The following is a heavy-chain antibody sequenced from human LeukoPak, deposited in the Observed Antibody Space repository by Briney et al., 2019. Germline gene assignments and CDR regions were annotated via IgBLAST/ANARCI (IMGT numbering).Heavy chain of an antibody. D-gene: IGHD4-17*01. CDR3: ARDPLDPMTTVTTGENAFDI. Sequence: SETLSLTCTVSGGSISSGSYYRSWIRQPAGKGLEWIGRIYTSGSTNYNPSLKSRVTISVDTSKNQFSLKLSSVTAADTAVYYCARDPLDPMTTVTTGENAFDIWGQGTMVTVSS. CDR1: GGSISSGSYY. V-gene: IGHV4-61*02. J-gene: IGHJ3*02. CDR2: IYTSGST.